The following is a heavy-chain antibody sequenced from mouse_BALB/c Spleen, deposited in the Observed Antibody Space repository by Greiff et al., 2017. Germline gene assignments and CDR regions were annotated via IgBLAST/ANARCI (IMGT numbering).Heavy chain of an antibody. Sequence: QVQLQQPGAGLVKPGASVKLSCKAYGYTFTEYIIHWVKQRSGQGLEWIGWFYPGSGSIKYNEKFKDKATLTADKSSSTVYMELSRLTSEDSAVYFCARHEGIYYGGGFAYWGQGTLVTVSA. CDR3: ARHEGIYYGGGFAY. D-gene: IGHD2-1*01. J-gene: IGHJ3*01. CDR2: FYPGSGSI. V-gene: IGHV1-62-2*01. CDR1: GYTFTEYI.